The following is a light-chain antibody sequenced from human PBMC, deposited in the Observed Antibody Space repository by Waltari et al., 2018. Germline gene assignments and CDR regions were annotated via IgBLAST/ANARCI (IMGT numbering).Light chain of an antibody. V-gene: IGKV1-33*01. J-gene: IGKJ2*01. CDR3: QYFDNLPMFT. CDR2: KTS. CDR1: QDIGGY. Sequence: DIQLPQSPSSLPASVGDRVTLTCRASQDIGGYLNWYQQQPGKAPKLLIYKTSILNTGVPSRFSGGSSRIDYTLTITNLQPEDIATYYCQYFDNLPMFTFGPGTKVEIK.